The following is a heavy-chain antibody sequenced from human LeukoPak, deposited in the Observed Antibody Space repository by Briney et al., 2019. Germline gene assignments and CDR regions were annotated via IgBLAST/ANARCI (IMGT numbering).Heavy chain of an antibody. D-gene: IGHD2-2*01. CDR2: ISAYNGNT. V-gene: IGHV1-18*04. CDR3: AREAYCSSTSCYSKEVDY. CDR1: GYTFTSYG. Sequence: GASVKVSCKASGYTFTSYGISWVRQAPGQGLAWMGWISAYNGNTNYAQKLQGRVTMTTDTSTSTAYMELRSLRSDDTAVYYCAREAYCSSTSCYSKEVDYWGQGTLVTVSS. J-gene: IGHJ4*02.